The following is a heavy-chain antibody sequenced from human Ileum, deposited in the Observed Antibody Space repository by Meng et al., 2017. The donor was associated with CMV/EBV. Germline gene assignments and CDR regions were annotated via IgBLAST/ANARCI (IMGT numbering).Heavy chain of an antibody. J-gene: IGHJ4*02. CDR1: GFTFSNYW. CDR2: IKEDGTEK. Sequence: GESLKISCAGSGFTFSNYWMSWVRQAPGKGLECVANIKEDGTEKYYVDSVKGRFTISRDNAKNSLYLQMNSLRAEDTAVYYCARQAGTYWGQGTLVNGAS. D-gene: IGHD6-13*01. V-gene: IGHV3-7*01. CDR3: ARQAGTY.